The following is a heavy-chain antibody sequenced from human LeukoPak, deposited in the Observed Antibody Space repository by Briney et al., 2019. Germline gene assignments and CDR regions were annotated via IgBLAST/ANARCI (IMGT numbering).Heavy chain of an antibody. D-gene: IGHD2-15*01. V-gene: IGHV5-51*01. CDR1: GYSFTSYW. CDR3: ARRYCSGGSCYSAFDY. CDR2: IYPGDSDT. Sequence: GESLKISCKGSGYSFTSYWIGWVRQMPGKGLEWMGIIYPGDSDTRYSPSFQGQVTISADKFISTAYLQWSSLKASDTAMYYCARRYCSGGSCYSAFDYWGQGTLVTVSS. J-gene: IGHJ4*02.